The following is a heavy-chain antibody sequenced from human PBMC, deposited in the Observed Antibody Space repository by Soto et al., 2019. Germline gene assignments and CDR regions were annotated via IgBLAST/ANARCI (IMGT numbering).Heavy chain of an antibody. CDR3: ARESGGATATLDYYYCDMDV. CDR1: GDTFTDYY. D-gene: IGHD5-12*01. CDR2: INPNSGVT. V-gene: IGHV1-2*04. Sequence: QVQLVQSGAEVKKPGASVTVSCRSSGDTFTDYYMHWVRQAPGQGLEWMGWINPNSGVTKYAQKFQGWVTMTRDTSIRTVYMQLSRLRSDDTAVYYCARESGGATATLDYYYCDMDVWGTGTTVTVSS. J-gene: IGHJ6*03.